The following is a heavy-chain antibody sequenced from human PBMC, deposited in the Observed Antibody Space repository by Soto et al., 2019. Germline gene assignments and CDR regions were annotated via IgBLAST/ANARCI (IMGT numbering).Heavy chain of an antibody. J-gene: IGHJ6*02. CDR1: GYGFTSYW. CDR2: IDPSDSYT. CDR3: ARHPSDYYDMDV. Sequence: PGESLKISCKGSGYGFTSYWINWVRQMPGKGLEWMGKIDPSDSYTNYSPSFQGHVTISVDKSISTAYLQWSSLRASDTAMYYCARHPSDYYDMDVWGQGTTVTVSS. V-gene: IGHV5-10-1*01.